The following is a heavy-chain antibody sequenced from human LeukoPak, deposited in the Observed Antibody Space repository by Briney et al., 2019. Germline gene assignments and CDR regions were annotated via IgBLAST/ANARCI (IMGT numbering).Heavy chain of an antibody. Sequence: GGSLRLSCAASGFTFSTYGMNWVRQAPGKGLEWISYTSSSSSAIFYADSVKGRFTISRDNAKNLLYLQMNSLRAEDTAIYYCARERGAILGATVIDYWGQGTLVTVSS. CDR2: TSSSSSAI. V-gene: IGHV3-48*01. CDR1: GFTFSTYG. CDR3: ARERGAILGATVIDY. J-gene: IGHJ4*02. D-gene: IGHD1-26*01.